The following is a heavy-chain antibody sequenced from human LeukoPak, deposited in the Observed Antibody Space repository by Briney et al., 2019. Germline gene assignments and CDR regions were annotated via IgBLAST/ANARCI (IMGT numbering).Heavy chain of an antibody. D-gene: IGHD3-3*01. Sequence: SETLSLTCTVSGGSISSGSYYWSWIRQPAGKGLEWIGRIYTSGSTNYNPSLKSRVTMSVDTSKNQFSLKLSSVTAADTAVYYCARDCTEWFADWFDPWGQGTLVTVSS. CDR1: GGSISSGSYY. V-gene: IGHV4-61*02. CDR2: IYTSGST. J-gene: IGHJ5*02. CDR3: ARDCTEWFADWFDP.